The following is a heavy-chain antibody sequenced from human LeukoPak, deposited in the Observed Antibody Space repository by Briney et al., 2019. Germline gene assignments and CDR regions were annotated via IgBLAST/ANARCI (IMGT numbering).Heavy chain of an antibody. CDR1: GGSFSGYY. CDR2: IDHKGRT. D-gene: IGHD3-22*01. CDR3: ARTYYYDSSSYSDDS. Sequence: SETLSLTCAVYGGSFSGYYWTWIRQSPGKGLEWIGEIDHKGRTNYNTSVKSRVTITLDTSENQFPLKLTSVTAADTAVYFCARTYYYDSSSYSDDSWGQGTLVTVSS. J-gene: IGHJ5*01. V-gene: IGHV4-34*01.